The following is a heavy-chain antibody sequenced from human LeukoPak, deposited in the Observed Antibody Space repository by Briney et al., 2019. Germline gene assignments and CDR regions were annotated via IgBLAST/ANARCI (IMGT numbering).Heavy chain of an antibody. CDR2: IYSGGST. J-gene: IGHJ5*02. Sequence: GGSLRLSCAASGFTVSSNYMSWVRQAPGKGLEWVSVIYSGGSTYYADSVKGRFTNSRDNSKNTLYLQMNSLRAGDTAVYYCARVAGITMVRGEAQDNWFDPWGQGTLVTVSS. CDR3: ARVAGITMVRGEAQDNWFDP. CDR1: GFTVSSNY. D-gene: IGHD3-10*01. V-gene: IGHV3-53*01.